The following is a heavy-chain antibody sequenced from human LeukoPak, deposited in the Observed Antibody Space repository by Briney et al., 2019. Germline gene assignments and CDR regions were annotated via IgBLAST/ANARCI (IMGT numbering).Heavy chain of an antibody. D-gene: IGHD1-26*01. CDR3: ARVVSGSFDP. Sequence: PGGSLRLSCAASGFTFSSYTMNWVRQAPGKGLEWVSSVSSSSGYIYYADSVKGRFTISRDNAQNSLYLQMNSLRAEDTAVYYCARVVSGSFDPWGQGTLVTVSS. CDR2: VSSSSGYI. J-gene: IGHJ5*02. CDR1: GFTFSSYT. V-gene: IGHV3-21*01.